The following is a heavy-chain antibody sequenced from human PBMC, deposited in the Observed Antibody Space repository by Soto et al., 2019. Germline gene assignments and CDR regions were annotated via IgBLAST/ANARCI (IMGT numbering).Heavy chain of an antibody. Sequence: ASVKVSCKASGGTFSSYAISWVRQAPGQGLEWMGGIIPIFGTANYAQKFQGGVTITADKSTSTAYMELSSLRSEDTAVYYCARGESVVVAATPWVGWFDPWGQGTLVTVSS. V-gene: IGHV1-69*06. J-gene: IGHJ5*02. D-gene: IGHD2-15*01. CDR3: ARGESVVVAATPWVGWFDP. CDR2: IIPIFGTA. CDR1: GGTFSSYA.